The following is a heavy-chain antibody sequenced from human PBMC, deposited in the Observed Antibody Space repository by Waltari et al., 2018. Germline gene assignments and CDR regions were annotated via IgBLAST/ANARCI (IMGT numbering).Heavy chain of an antibody. CDR2: VSFDGDSN. D-gene: IGHD3-22*01. CDR1: GFTFRYLA. CDR3: ARGRGFYDNFGDVAFET. Sequence: QVQMVQSGGGVVQPGRSVKLSCSASGFTFRYLAMHWVRQAPGKGLEWLAVVSFDGDSNNHIDSLKGRINISRDNSKNTLFLQMNSLRPEDTATYYCARGRGFYDNFGDVAFETWGQGTLVIVSS. V-gene: IGHV3-30*10. J-gene: IGHJ3*02.